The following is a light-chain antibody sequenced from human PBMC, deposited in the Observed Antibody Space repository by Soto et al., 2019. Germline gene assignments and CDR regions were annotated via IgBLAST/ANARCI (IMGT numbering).Light chain of an antibody. CDR1: QSISNL. V-gene: IGKV1-5*03. J-gene: IGKJ5*01. CDR3: QQYNNYPLT. Sequence: DIPMTQSPSTLSASVGDRVTITCRASQSISNLLAWYQQKPGRAPTLLIYKASTLESGVPSRFSGSGSGTEFTLTISSLQPDDFATYFCQQYNNYPLTFGQGTRLEIK. CDR2: KAS.